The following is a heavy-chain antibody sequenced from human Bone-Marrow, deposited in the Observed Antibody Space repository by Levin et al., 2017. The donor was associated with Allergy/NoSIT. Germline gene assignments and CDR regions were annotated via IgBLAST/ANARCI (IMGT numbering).Heavy chain of an antibody. CDR2: IYYSGST. CDR3: ARVNTMVRGVIIYYYYGMDV. J-gene: IGHJ6*02. D-gene: IGHD3-10*01. Sequence: SETLSLTCTVSGGSISSSSYYWGWIRQPPGKGLEWIGSIYYSGSTYYNPSLKSRVTISVDTSKNQFSLKLSSVTAADTAVYYCARVNTMVRGVIIYYYYGMDVWGQGTTVTVSS. V-gene: IGHV4-39*07. CDR1: GGSISSSSYY.